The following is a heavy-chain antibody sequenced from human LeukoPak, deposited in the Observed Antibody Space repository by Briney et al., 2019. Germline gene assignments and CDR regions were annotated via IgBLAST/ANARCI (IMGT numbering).Heavy chain of an antibody. Sequence: GGSLRLSCAASGFTFSSYAMSWVRQALGEGLEWGSAISGSGGSTYYADSVKGRTTISKDNSKNTLYLQMNSLRAEDTAVYYCAKEYYGDYDPSLFDYWGQGTLVTVSS. CDR1: GFTFSSYA. V-gene: IGHV3-23*01. D-gene: IGHD4-17*01. J-gene: IGHJ4*02. CDR3: AKEYYGDYDPSLFDY. CDR2: ISGSGGST.